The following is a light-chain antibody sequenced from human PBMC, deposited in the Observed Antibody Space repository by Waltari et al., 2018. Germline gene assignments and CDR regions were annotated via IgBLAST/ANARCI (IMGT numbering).Light chain of an antibody. J-gene: IGLJ2*01. CDR2: DVS. Sequence: QSALTQPASVSGSPGQSITISCTGTSSDVGDYNYVSWYQPHPGKAPKLMIYDVSNRPSAVSHRFSGSKSGNTASLTISGLQAEDEADYYRSSYIGSSTLELFGGGTSLTVL. CDR1: SSDVGDYNY. CDR3: SSYIGSSTLEL. V-gene: IGLV2-14*03.